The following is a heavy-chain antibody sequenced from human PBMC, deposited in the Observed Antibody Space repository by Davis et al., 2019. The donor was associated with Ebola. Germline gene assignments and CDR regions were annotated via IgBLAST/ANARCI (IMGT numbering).Heavy chain of an antibody. J-gene: IGHJ4*02. CDR2: ISWNSGSI. CDR3: ARGGNGNYFDY. CDR1: GFTFDDYA. Sequence: SLKISCAASGFTFDDYAMHWVRQAPGKGLEWVSGISWNSGSIGHADSVKGRFTISRDNAKNSLYLQMNSLRAEDTALYYCARGGNGNYFDYWGQGTLVTVSS. V-gene: IGHV3-9*01. D-gene: IGHD4-23*01.